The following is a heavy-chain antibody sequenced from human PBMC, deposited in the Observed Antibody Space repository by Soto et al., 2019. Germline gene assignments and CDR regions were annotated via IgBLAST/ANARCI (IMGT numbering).Heavy chain of an antibody. CDR3: ARVSYDILTAYYADY. D-gene: IGHD3-9*01. CDR2: INSDGSST. CDR1: GFTFSSYW. V-gene: IGHV3-74*01. Sequence: GGSLRLSCAASGFTFSSYWMHWVRQAPGKGLVWVSRINSDGSSTSYADSVKGRFTISRDNAKNTLYLQMNSLRAEDTAVYYCARVSYDILTAYYADYWGQGTLVTVSS. J-gene: IGHJ4*02.